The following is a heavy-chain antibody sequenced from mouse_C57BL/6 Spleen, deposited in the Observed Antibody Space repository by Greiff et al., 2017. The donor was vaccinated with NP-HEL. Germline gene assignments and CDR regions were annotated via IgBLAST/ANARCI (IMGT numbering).Heavy chain of an antibody. J-gene: IGHJ2*01. CDR1: GYTFTDYN. D-gene: IGHD1-1*01. Sequence: EVQLQQSGPELVKPGASVKIPCKASGYTFTDYNMDWVKQSHGKSLEWIGDINPNNGGTIYNQKFKGKATLTVDKSSSTAYMELRSLTSEDTAVYYCARSAYGSNPLDYWGQSTTLTVAS. CDR3: ARSAYGSNPLDY. CDR2: INPNNGGT. V-gene: IGHV1-18*01.